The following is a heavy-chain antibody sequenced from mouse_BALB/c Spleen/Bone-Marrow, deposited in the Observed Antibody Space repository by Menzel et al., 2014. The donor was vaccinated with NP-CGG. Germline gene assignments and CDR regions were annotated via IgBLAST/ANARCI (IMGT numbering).Heavy chain of an antibody. V-gene: IGHV7-1*02. D-gene: IGHD4-1*01. J-gene: IGHJ4*01. CDR1: GFTLSDFY. CDR3: ARDAGTRAMDY. CDR2: SRNKANDYTT. Sequence: EVKLVESGGGLVQPGGSLRLSCATSGFTLSDFYMEWVRQPPGKRLEWIAASRNKANDYTTEYSASVKGRFIVSRDTSQSIFYLQMKALRAEDTAIYYCARDAGTRAMDYWGQGTSVTVSS.